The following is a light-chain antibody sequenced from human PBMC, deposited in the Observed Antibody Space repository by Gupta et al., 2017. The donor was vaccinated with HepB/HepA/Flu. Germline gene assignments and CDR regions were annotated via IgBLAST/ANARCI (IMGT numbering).Light chain of an antibody. J-gene: IGLJ2*01. CDR1: NTDIGGYEY. CDR2: DVS. V-gene: IGLV2-14*03. CDR3: TADSHTTHMV. Sequence: QSALTQVASVSGSPGQSITISCTGNNTDIGGYEYVSWYQQPPGQAPKLLIYDVSRRPSVVSRRFSSSKSGSTASLTISVPQAEDDADYYCTADSHTTHMVFGGGTKLTVL.